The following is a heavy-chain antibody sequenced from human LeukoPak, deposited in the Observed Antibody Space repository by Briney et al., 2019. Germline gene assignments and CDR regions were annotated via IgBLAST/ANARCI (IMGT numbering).Heavy chain of an antibody. D-gene: IGHD1-26*01. CDR3: AIAPYIVGATRSAFDI. CDR2: IIPIFGTA. V-gene: IGHV1-69*13. J-gene: IGHJ3*02. Sequence: SVKVSCKASGGTFSSYAISWVRQAPGQGLEWMGGIIPIFGTANYAQKFQGRVTITADESTSTAYMELSSLRSEDTAVYYCAIAPYIVGATRSAFDISGQGTMVSVSS. CDR1: GGTFSSYA.